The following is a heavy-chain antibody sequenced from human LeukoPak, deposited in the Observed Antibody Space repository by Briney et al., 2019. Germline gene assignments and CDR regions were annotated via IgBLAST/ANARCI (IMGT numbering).Heavy chain of an antibody. CDR3: AKSKEVTKNRNFDY. D-gene: IGHD1/OR15-1a*01. J-gene: IGHJ4*02. V-gene: IGHV4-34*01. Sequence: SETLSLTCAVYGGSFSGYYWSWIRQPPGKGLEWIGEINHSGSTNYNPSLKSRVTISVDTSKNQFSLKLSSVTAEDTAVYYCAKSKEVTKNRNFDYWGQGTLVTVSS. CDR1: GGSFSGYY. CDR2: INHSGST.